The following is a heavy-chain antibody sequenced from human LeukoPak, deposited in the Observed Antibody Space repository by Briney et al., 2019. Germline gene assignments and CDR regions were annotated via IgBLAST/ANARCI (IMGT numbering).Heavy chain of an antibody. CDR3: ASAEGGSYGATFDY. Sequence: SETLSLTCAVYGGSFSGYYWSWIRQPPGKGLEWIGEINHSGSTNYNPSLKSRVTISVDTSKNQFSLKLSSVTAADTAVYYCASAEGGSYGATFDYWGQGTLVTVSS. CDR2: INHSGST. CDR1: GGSFSGYY. J-gene: IGHJ4*02. V-gene: IGHV4-34*01. D-gene: IGHD1-26*01.